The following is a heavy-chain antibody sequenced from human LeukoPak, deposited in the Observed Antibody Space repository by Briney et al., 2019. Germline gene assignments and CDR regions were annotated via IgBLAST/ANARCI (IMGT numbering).Heavy chain of an antibody. J-gene: IGHJ4*02. D-gene: IGHD6-13*01. CDR2: IYYSGST. Sequence: SETLSLTCTVSGGSISSSSYYWGWLRQPPGRGREGIGSIYYSGSTYYNPSLKSRGTISVDTSKNQFSLKLSSVTAADTAVYYCARDLGIAAAGFDYWGQGTLVTVSS. CDR1: GGSISSSSYY. CDR3: ARDLGIAAAGFDY. V-gene: IGHV4-39*07.